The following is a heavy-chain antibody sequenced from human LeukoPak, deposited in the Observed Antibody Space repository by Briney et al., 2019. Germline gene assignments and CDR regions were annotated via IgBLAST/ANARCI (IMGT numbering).Heavy chain of an antibody. V-gene: IGHV3-15*01. CDR2: IKSKTDGGTA. Sequence: PGGSLRLSCAASGFTFNDAWMSWVRQAAGEGLEWVGRIKSKTDGGTADYAAPVKGTFTISRDDSENTLYLQMNSLQTDDTAVYYCAYPGSWEHCFDYWGQGTLVTVSS. CDR3: AYPGSWEHCFDY. CDR1: GFTFNDAW. J-gene: IGHJ4*02. D-gene: IGHD1-26*01.